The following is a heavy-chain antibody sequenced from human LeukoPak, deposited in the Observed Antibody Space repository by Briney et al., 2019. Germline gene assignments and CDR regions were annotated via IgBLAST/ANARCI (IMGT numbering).Heavy chain of an antibody. V-gene: IGHV4-34*01. Sequence: SETLSLTCAVYGGSFSGYYWSWIRQPPGKGLEWIGEINHSGSTNYNPSLKSRVTISVDTSKNQFSLKLSSVTAADTAVYYCARDVYGYFDYWGQGTLVTVSS. CDR2: INHSGST. D-gene: IGHD3-10*01. CDR3: ARDVYGYFDY. CDR1: GGSFSGYY. J-gene: IGHJ4*02.